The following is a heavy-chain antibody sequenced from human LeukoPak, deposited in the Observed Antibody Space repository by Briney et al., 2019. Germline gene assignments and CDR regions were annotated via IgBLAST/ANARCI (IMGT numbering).Heavy chain of an antibody. Sequence: SETLSLTCSVSGGSISRSRYNWGWIRQPPGKGLEWIGSIYYSYSGTTYYNPSLKSRVTLSVDTSKNEFSLRLTSVTAADTALYFCATITKQWLDPFDYWGQGTPVTVSS. V-gene: IGHV4-39*01. CDR2: IYYSYSGTT. J-gene: IGHJ4*02. D-gene: IGHD6-19*01. CDR3: ATITKQWLDPFDY. CDR1: GGSISRSRYN.